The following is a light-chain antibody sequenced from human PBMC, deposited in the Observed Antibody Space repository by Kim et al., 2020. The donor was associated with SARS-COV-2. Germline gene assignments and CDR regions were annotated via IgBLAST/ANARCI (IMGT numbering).Light chain of an antibody. J-gene: IGLJ3*02. CDR3: AAWDDSLNGYWV. V-gene: IGLV1-44*01. CDR1: NSNIGSNT. Sequence: ELTQPPSASGTPGQRVTISCSGSNSNIGSNTVNCYQQLPGTAPKLLIYSNNQRPSGVPGRFSGSKSGTSASLAISGLQSEDEADYYCAAWDDSLNGYWVCGGGTQRTVL. CDR2: SNN.